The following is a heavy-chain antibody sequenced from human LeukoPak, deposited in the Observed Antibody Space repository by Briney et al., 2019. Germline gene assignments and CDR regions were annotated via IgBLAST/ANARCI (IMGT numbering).Heavy chain of an antibody. Sequence: ASVKVSCKASGYTFTGYYMHWVRQAPGQGLEWMGWINPNSGGTNFAQKFQGRVTMTRDTSISTAYMELSSLRYDDTAVYYCARDGRAWAVAETIDHXGQGTLVTVSS. CDR3: ARDGRAWAVAETIDH. J-gene: IGHJ4*02. D-gene: IGHD6-19*01. CDR1: GYTFTGYY. CDR2: INPNSGGT. V-gene: IGHV1-2*02.